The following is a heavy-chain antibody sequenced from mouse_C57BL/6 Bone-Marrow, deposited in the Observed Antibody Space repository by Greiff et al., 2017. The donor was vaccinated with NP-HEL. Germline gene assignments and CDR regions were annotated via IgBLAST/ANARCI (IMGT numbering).Heavy chain of an antibody. CDR2: IRSKSNNYAT. V-gene: IGHV10-1*01. J-gene: IGHJ1*03. CDR1: GFSFNTYA. CDR3: VRQRDFPRYWYFDV. Sequence: EVQLQESGGGLVQPKGSLKLSCAASGFSFNTYAMNWVRQAPGKGLEWVARIRSKSNNYATYYADSVKDRFTISRDDSESMLYLQMNNLKTEDTAMYYCVRQRDFPRYWYFDVWGTGTTVTVSS.